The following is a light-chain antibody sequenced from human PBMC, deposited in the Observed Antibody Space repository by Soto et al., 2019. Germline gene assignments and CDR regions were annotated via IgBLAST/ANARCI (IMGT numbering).Light chain of an antibody. CDR1: QTISSW. CDR3: QHYNSYSEA. Sequence: DIQMTQSPSSLSSSVPERVTITCRASQTISSWLAWYQQKPGKAPKLLIYKASTLKSGVPSRFSGSGSGTEFTLTISSLQPDDFATYYCQHYNSYSEAFGQGTKVDIK. V-gene: IGKV1-5*03. J-gene: IGKJ1*01. CDR2: KAS.